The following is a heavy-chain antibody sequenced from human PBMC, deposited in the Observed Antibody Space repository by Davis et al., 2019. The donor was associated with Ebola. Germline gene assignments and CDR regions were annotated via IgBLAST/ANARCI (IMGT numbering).Heavy chain of an antibody. J-gene: IGHJ4*02. CDR3: ARVSATMSFDY. CDR2: IYYSGST. CDR1: GGSFSGYY. Sequence: SETLSLTCAVYGGSFSGYYWSWIRQPPGKGLEWIGYIYYSGSTYYNPSLKSRVTISVDTSKNQFSLKLSSVTAADTAVYYCARVSATMSFDYWGQGGLVTVSS. V-gene: IGHV4-59*06. D-gene: IGHD3-22*01.